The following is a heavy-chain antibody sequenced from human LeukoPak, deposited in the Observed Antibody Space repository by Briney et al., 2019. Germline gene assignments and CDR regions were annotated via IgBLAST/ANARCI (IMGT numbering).Heavy chain of an antibody. CDR3: ARQKCTSTSCLTKNAFDI. D-gene: IGHD2-2*01. CDR2: IYTSGST. Sequence: SETLSLTRTVSGSISGYYWSWIRQPPGKGLEWIEYIYTSGSTNYNPSLESRVTISVDTSKNQFSLDLSSVTAADTAVYYCARQKCTSTSCLTKNAFDIWGQGTMVTVSS. V-gene: IGHV4-4*09. J-gene: IGHJ3*02. CDR1: GSISGYY.